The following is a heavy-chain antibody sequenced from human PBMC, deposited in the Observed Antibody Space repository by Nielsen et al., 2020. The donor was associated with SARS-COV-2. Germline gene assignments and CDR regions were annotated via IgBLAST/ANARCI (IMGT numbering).Heavy chain of an antibody. V-gene: IGHV3-23*01. Sequence: GESLKISCAASGFTFSSYAMSWVRQAPGKGLEWVSAISGSGGSTYYADSVKGRFTISRDNSKNTLYLQMNSLRAEDTAVYYCAKVLESSGWYGGPGDYWGQGTLVTVSS. CDR1: GFTFSSYA. J-gene: IGHJ4*02. CDR2: ISGSGGST. CDR3: AKVLESSGWYGGPGDY. D-gene: IGHD6-19*01.